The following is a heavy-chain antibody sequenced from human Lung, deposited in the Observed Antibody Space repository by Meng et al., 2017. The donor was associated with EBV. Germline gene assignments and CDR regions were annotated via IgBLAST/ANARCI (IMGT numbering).Heavy chain of an antibody. CDR1: GFTFGSYS. V-gene: IGHV3-21*01. D-gene: IGHD1-26*01. J-gene: IGHJ4*02. CDR3: ARRAAVVGVDY. Sequence: VHRVGSGGGLVKPGGSLRLSCAASGFTFGSYSMTWVRQAPEKGLEWVASIGGSTHYIYYADSVKGRFTISRDNAKNSLFLQMNSLRAEDTALYYCARRAAVVGVDYWGQGTLVTVSS. CDR2: IGGSTHYI.